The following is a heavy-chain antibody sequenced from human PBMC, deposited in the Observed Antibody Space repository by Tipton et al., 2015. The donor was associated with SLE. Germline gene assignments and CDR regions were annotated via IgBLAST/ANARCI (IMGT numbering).Heavy chain of an antibody. Sequence: TLSLTCAVSGYSISSAYYWGWIRQPPGKGLEWIGEINHSGSTNYNPSLKSRVTISVDTSKNQFSLKLSSVTAADTAVYYCARGQVGATPFYYYYMDVWGKGTTVTVSS. D-gene: IGHD1-26*01. V-gene: IGHV4-38-2*01. CDR3: ARGQVGATPFYYYYMDV. J-gene: IGHJ6*03. CDR1: GYSISSAYY. CDR2: INHSGST.